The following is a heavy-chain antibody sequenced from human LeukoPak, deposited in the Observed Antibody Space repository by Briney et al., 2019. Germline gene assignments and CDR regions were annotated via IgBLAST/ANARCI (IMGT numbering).Heavy chain of an antibody. V-gene: IGHV3-7*05. CDR1: GFTFSSYW. Sequence: GGSLRLSCAASGFTFSSYWMSWVRQAPGRGLEWVANIKQDGSEEVYVGSVKGRFTISRDNAKNSLFLQMNTLRAEDTAVYYCARDPYSSTWSYGMDVWGQGNTVTVSS. J-gene: IGHJ6*02. CDR2: IKQDGSEE. CDR3: ARDPYSSTWSYGMDV. D-gene: IGHD6-6*01.